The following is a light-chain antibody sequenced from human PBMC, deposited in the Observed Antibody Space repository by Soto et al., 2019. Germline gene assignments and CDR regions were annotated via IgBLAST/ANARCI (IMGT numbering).Light chain of an antibody. V-gene: IGKV1-39*01. J-gene: IGKJ5*01. CDR2: AAS. CDR1: QSISSY. CDR3: QQSYRTSIT. Sequence: EMQVTHGGSPMFESVGDRDTNTCRVSQSISSYLNWYQQKPGKAPKLLIYAASSLQSGVPSRFSGSGSGTDFTLTIISLQPEDFATYYCQQSYRTSITFGQGTRLEIK.